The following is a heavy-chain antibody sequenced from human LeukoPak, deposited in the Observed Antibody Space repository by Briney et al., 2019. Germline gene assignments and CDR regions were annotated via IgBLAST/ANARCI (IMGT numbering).Heavy chain of an antibody. Sequence: SETLSLTCTVSGGSISSYYWSWIRQPPGKGLEWIGYIYYSGSTNYNPSLKSRVTISVDTSKNQFSLKLSSVTAADTAVYYCARDGYSGYDLTYAFDIWGQGTMVTVSS. CDR3: ARDGYSGYDLTYAFDI. CDR1: GGSISSYY. V-gene: IGHV4-59*01. D-gene: IGHD5-12*01. CDR2: IYYSGST. J-gene: IGHJ3*02.